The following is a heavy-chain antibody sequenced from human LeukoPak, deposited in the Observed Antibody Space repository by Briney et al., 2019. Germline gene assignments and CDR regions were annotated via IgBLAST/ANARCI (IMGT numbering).Heavy chain of an antibody. Sequence: TGGSLRLSCAASGFTFSSYAMSWVRQAPVKGLEWVSAISGSGGSTYCADSVKGRFTISRDNSKNTLYLQMNSLRAEDTAVYYCAKSLANYYDSSGYFYWGQGTLVTVSS. D-gene: IGHD3-22*01. CDR3: AKSLANYYDSSGYFY. V-gene: IGHV3-23*01. CDR2: ISGSGGST. CDR1: GFTFSSYA. J-gene: IGHJ4*02.